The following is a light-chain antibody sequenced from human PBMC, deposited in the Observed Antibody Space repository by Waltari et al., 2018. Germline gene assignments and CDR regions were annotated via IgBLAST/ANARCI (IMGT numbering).Light chain of an antibody. CDR3: QAWDSSTAWV. Sequence: SYDLTQPPSVSVSPGQTASITCSGDKLGDKYTSWYQQKPGQSPVLVIYKDNKRPSGIPERFSGSNSGNIATLIISGSQPVDEADYYCQAWDSSTAWVFGGGTKLTVL. J-gene: IGLJ3*02. CDR1: KLGDKY. V-gene: IGLV3-1*01. CDR2: KDN.